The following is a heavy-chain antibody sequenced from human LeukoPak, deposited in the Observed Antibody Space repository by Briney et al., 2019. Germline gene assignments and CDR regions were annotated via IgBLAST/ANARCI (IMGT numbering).Heavy chain of an antibody. D-gene: IGHD6-19*01. CDR2: IYYSGST. Sequence: SETLSLTCTVSGGSISSYYWSWIRQPPGKGLEWIGYIYYSGSTNYNPSLKSRVTISLDTSKNQFSLQLSSVTPADTAVYYCARTRQWLVDYWGQGTLVTVSS. CDR1: GGSISSYY. V-gene: IGHV4-59*01. CDR3: ARTRQWLVDY. J-gene: IGHJ4*02.